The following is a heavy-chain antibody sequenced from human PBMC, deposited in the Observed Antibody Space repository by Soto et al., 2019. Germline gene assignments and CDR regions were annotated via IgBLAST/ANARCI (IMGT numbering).Heavy chain of an antibody. CDR2: IWYDGSNK. D-gene: IGHD3-16*01. V-gene: IGHV3-33*01. CDR1: GFTFSSYG. J-gene: IGHJ5*02. Sequence: GSLRLSCAASGFTFSSYGMHWVRQAPGRGLEWVAVIWYDGSNKYYADSVKGRFTISRDNSKNTLYLQMNSLRAEDTAVYYCARASDYVWGSYPKSPLFDPWGQGTLVTVSS. CDR3: ARASDYVWGSYPKSPLFDP.